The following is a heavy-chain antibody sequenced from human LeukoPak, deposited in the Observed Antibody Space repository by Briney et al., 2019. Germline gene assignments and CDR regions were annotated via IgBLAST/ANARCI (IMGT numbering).Heavy chain of an antibody. J-gene: IGHJ4*02. Sequence: SGGSLRLSCAASGFTFSSYGMHWVRQAPGKGLEWVAVIWYDGTNKYYGDSVKGRFTISRDNSKNTLYLQMNSLRAEDTAVYYCAKSIAVTTHYFDYWGQGTLVTVSS. D-gene: IGHD6-19*01. CDR1: GFTFSSYG. CDR2: IWYDGTNK. CDR3: AKSIAVTTHYFDY. V-gene: IGHV3-33*06.